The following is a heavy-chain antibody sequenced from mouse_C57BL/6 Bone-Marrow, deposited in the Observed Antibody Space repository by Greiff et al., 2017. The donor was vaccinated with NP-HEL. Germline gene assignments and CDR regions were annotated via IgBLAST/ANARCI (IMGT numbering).Heavy chain of an antibody. Sequence: VQLQQSGAELVKPGASVKISCKASGYAFSSYWMNWVKQRPGKGLEWIGQIYPGDGDTNYNGKFKGKATLTADKSSSTAYMQLSSLTSEDSAVYICARYMDYGSSYDYAMDYWGQGTSVTVSS. CDR2: IYPGDGDT. V-gene: IGHV1-80*01. J-gene: IGHJ4*01. CDR1: GYAFSSYW. D-gene: IGHD1-1*01. CDR3: ARYMDYGSSYDYAMDY.